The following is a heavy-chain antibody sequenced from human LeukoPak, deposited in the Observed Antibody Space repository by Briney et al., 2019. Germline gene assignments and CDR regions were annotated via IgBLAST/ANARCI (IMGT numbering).Heavy chain of an antibody. CDR1: GGSFSGYY. D-gene: IGHD3-3*01. Sequence: PSETLTLTCAAYGGSFSGYYWSWIRQPPGKGLEWMGEINHSGSTNYNPSLNSRVTISVDTSKNQFSLKLSSVTDGDTAVYYCARGIRYITIFGVSDAFDIWGQGTMVTVSS. J-gene: IGHJ3*02. CDR3: ARGIRYITIFGVSDAFDI. CDR2: INHSGST. V-gene: IGHV4-34*01.